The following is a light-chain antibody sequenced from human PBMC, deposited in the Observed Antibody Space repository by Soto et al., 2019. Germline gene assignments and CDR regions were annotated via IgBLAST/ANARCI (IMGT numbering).Light chain of an antibody. CDR1: QSISSY. CDR3: QQSYSSPPT. Sequence: DIPMTHSPSTLSGSLLYRFPKTFSSSQSISSYLNRYQQKPGKAPKLLIYAASSLQSGVPSRFSGSGSGTDFTLTISSLQPEDFATYYCQQSYSSPPTFGQGTKVDNK. V-gene: IGKV1-39*01. J-gene: IGKJ1*01. CDR2: AAS.